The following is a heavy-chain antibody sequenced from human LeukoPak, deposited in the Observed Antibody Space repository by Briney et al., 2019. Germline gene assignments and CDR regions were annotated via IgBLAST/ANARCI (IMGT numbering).Heavy chain of an antibody. V-gene: IGHV3-7*01. CDR2: IKPSGTET. CDR3: GRFGDEAAIDN. CDR1: GFTFNTYW. D-gene: IGHD3-10*01. J-gene: IGHJ4*02. Sequence: GGSLRLSCAASGFTFNTYWMTWVRQAPGKGLEWVANIKPSGTETYYGDPVKGRFTISRDNAKNLLYLQMSSLRAEDTAVYSCGRFGDEAAIDNWGQGTLVAVSS.